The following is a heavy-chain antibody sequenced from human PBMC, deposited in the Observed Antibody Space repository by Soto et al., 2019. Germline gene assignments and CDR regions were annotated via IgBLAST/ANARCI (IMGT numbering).Heavy chain of an antibody. Sequence: PGGSLRLSCVVSGLTFSRADLSWVRQPPGKGLEWVSASGGSDLSTHYVDSVKGRFTISRDSPKNTLYLQMGSLRAEDMAVYYCARASSVAVTGPIDYWGQGTLVTVSS. J-gene: IGHJ4*02. D-gene: IGHD6-19*01. CDR3: ARASSVAVTGPIDY. CDR2: SGGSDLST. CDR1: GLTFSRAD. V-gene: IGHV3-23*01.